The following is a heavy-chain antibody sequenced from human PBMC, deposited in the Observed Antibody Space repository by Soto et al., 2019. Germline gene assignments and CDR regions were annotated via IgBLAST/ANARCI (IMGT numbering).Heavy chain of an antibody. J-gene: IGHJ4*02. Sequence: QVQLVQSGAEVKKPGASVKVSCKASGYTFTSYDINWVRQATGQVLEWIGWMSPNSGNTGYAQKFQGRVTMTRNRSISTVYMELSSLISEDTAVYYCARGSSGWYDYWGQGTLVTVSS. CDR2: MSPNSGNT. D-gene: IGHD6-19*01. CDR1: GYTFTSYD. V-gene: IGHV1-8*01. CDR3: ARGSSGWYDY.